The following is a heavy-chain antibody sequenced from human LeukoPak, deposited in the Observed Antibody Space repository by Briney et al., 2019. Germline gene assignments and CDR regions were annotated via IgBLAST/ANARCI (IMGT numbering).Heavy chain of an antibody. V-gene: IGHV1-18*01. CDR2: ISAYNGNT. CDR1: GYTFTSYG. D-gene: IGHD6-13*01. Sequence: ASVKVSCKASGYTFTSYGISWVRQAPGQGLEWMGWISAYNGNTNYAQKFQGRVTMTRDTSISTAYMELSRLRSDDTAVYYCARDVAAAGQYYYYGMDVWGQGTTVTVSS. J-gene: IGHJ6*02. CDR3: ARDVAAAGQYYYYGMDV.